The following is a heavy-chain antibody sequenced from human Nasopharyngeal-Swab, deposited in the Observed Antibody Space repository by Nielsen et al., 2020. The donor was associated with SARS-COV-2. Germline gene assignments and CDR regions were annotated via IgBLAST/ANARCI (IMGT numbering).Heavy chain of an antibody. Sequence: SETLSLTYTVSGGSMSTYYWSWIRQPPGKGLEWIGFIYYSGSTNYNPSLESRVTISADTSKNQFSLKLSSVTAADTAMYYCARRITATSTGFDYWGQGTLVTVSS. J-gene: IGHJ4*02. V-gene: IGHV4-59*01. CDR2: IYYSGST. CDR3: ARRITATSTGFDY. D-gene: IGHD6-25*01. CDR1: GGSMSTYY.